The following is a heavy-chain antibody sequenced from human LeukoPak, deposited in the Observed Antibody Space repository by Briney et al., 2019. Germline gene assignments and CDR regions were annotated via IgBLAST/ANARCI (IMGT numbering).Heavy chain of an antibody. CDR2: ISGSAGST. Sequence: GGSLRLSCAASGFPFSTYAMSWVRQAPGKGLEWVSDISGSAGSTYYADSVKGRFTISRDNSKNTLYLLMNSLRAEDSAVYYCAKGGYSFGYSDYWGQGTLVTVSS. CDR1: GFPFSTYA. V-gene: IGHV3-23*01. D-gene: IGHD5-18*01. CDR3: AKGGYSFGYSDY. J-gene: IGHJ4*02.